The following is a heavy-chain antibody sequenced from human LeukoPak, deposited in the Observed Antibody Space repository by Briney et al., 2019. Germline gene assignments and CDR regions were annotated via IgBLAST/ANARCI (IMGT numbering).Heavy chain of an antibody. V-gene: IGHV3-30*02. Sequence: GGSLRLSCAASGFSFSTYVMHWVRQAPGKGLEWMAFTRHDGGNEHYADSVKGRFTISRDDSTNTLWLQMNSLRGEDTAVYYCARALIGYYFDYWGQGTLVTVSS. CDR3: ARALIGYYFDY. CDR1: GFSFSTYV. J-gene: IGHJ4*02. CDR2: TRHDGGNE. D-gene: IGHD2-8*01.